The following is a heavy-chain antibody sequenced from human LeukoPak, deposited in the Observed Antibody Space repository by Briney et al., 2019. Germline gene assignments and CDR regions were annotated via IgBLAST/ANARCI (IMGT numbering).Heavy chain of an antibody. J-gene: IGHJ4*02. V-gene: IGHV4-39*01. CDR1: GGSISSSSYY. D-gene: IGHD6-19*01. CDR2: IYYSGST. Sequence: KTSETLSLTCTASGGSISSSSYYWGWIRQPPGKGLEWIGSIYYSGSTYYNPSLKSRVTISVDTSKNQFSLKLSSVTAADTAVYYCARLAVAGTVFDYWGQGTLVTVSS. CDR3: ARLAVAGTVFDY.